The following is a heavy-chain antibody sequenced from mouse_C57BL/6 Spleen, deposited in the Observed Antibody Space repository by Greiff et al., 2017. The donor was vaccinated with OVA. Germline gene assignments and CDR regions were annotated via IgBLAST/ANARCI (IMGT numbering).Heavy chain of an antibody. Sequence: QVQLKQPGAELVRPGSSVKLSCKASGYTFTSYWMHWVKQRPIQGLEWIGNIDPSDSETHYNQKFKDKATLTVDKSSSTAYMQLSSLTSEDSAVYYCARRQEDYFDYWGQGTTLTVSS. CDR1: GYTFTSYW. J-gene: IGHJ2*01. V-gene: IGHV1-52*01. D-gene: IGHD6-1*01. CDR2: IDPSDSET. CDR3: ARRQEDYFDY.